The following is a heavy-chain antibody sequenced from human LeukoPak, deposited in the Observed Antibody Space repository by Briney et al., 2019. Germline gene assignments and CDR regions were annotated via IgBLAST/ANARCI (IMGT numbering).Heavy chain of an antibody. J-gene: IGHJ5*02. D-gene: IGHD2-2*01. V-gene: IGHV1-18*01. Sequence: ASVKVSCKASGYTFTSYGISWVRQAPGQGLEWMGWISASIGDTNYAQSLQGRLTMTTDTSTSTAYMELRSLRSDDTAVYYCARDWYCNRTSCYNLFDPWGQGTLVTVSS. CDR1: GYTFTSYG. CDR2: ISASIGDT. CDR3: ARDWYCNRTSCYNLFDP.